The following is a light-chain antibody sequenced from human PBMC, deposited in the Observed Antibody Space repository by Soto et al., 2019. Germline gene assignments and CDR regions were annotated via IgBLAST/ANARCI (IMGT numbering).Light chain of an antibody. J-gene: IGKJ4*01. V-gene: IGKV1-5*03. CDR2: KAS. Sequence: DIQMTQSPSTLSASVGDRVTVTCRASESISIWLAWYQQKPGKAPKLLIYKASSLDSGVPSRFSGSGSGTEFTLTISSLQPDVFATYYCQQSSSYPTFGGGTKVEIK. CDR3: QQSSSYPT. CDR1: ESISIW.